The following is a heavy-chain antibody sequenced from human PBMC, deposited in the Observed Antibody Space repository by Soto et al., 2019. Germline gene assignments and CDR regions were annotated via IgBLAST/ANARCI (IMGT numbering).Heavy chain of an antibody. D-gene: IGHD5-12*01. V-gene: IGHV2-26*01. CDR2: IFSDDEK. J-gene: IGHJ4*02. Sequence: QVTLKESGPVLVKPTETLTLTCTVSGFSLSNARMGVSWIRQPPGKALEWLAHIFSDDEKSYSTSLKSRLTTXQXTXXSQVVLTMTTMDPVDTATYYCARHEGYRGYDPLDYWGQGTLVTVSS. CDR3: ARHEGYRGYDPLDY. CDR1: GFSLSNARMG.